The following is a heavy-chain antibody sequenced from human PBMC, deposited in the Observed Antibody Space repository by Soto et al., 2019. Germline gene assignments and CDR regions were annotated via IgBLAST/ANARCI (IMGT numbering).Heavy chain of an antibody. CDR3: AVSGYYGMDV. Sequence: LSLTCAVSGGSISSGGYPWSWIRQPPGKGLEWIGYIYHSGSTYYNPSLKSRVTISVDRSKNQFSLKLSSVTAADTAVYYCAVSGYYGMDVWGQGTTVTVSS. D-gene: IGHD2-2*03. J-gene: IGHJ6*02. CDR1: GGSISSGGYP. V-gene: IGHV4-30-2*01. CDR2: IYHSGST.